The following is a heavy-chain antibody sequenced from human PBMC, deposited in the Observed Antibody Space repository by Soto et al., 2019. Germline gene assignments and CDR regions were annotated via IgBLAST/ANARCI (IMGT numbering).Heavy chain of an antibody. CDR2: ISSSSSYI. D-gene: IGHD6-19*01. J-gene: IGHJ6*02. Sequence: GGSLRLSCAASGFTFSSYSMNWVRQAPGKGLEWVSSISSSSSYIYYADSVKGRFTISRDNAKNSLYLQMNSLRAEDTAVYYCAKVSVAGTGEDYYYYGMDVWGQGTTVTVSS. V-gene: IGHV3-21*01. CDR3: AKVSVAGTGEDYYYYGMDV. CDR1: GFTFSSYS.